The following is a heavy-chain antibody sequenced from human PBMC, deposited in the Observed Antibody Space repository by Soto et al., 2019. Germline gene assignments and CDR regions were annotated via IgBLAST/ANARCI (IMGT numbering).Heavy chain of an antibody. Sequence: EVQLVESGGGLVKPGGSLRLSCAASGFTFSSYSMNWVRQAPGKGLEWVSSISSSSSYIYYADSVKGRFTISRDNAKNSLYLQMNSLRAEDTAVYYCASFPRIAAAGGDYWGQGTLVTVSS. CDR2: ISSSSSYI. D-gene: IGHD6-13*01. CDR1: GFTFSSYS. V-gene: IGHV3-21*01. CDR3: ASFPRIAAAGGDY. J-gene: IGHJ4*02.